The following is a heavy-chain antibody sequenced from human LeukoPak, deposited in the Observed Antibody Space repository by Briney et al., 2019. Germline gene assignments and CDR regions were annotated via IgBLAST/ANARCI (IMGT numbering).Heavy chain of an antibody. D-gene: IGHD1-26*01. CDR2: INPNSGGT. Sequence: ASVKVSCKASGYTFTGYYMHWVRQAPGQGLEWMGRINPNSGGTNYAQKFQGRVTVTRDTSISTAYMELSRLRSDDTAVYYCAFPLVGATCFDYWGQGTLVTVSS. CDR3: AFPLVGATCFDY. V-gene: IGHV1-2*06. J-gene: IGHJ4*02. CDR1: GYTFTGYY.